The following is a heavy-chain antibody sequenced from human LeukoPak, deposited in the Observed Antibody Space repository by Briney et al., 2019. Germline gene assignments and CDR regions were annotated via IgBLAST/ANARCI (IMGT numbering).Heavy chain of an antibody. CDR3: ARWASGWFPFDY. CDR2: FDPEDGET. J-gene: IGHJ4*02. Sequence: ASVKVSCKVSGYTLTELSMHWVRQAPGKGLEWMGGFDPEDGETIYAQKFQGRVTMTTDTSITTAYMQLDSLRSEDTAVYYCARWASGWFPFDYWGQGTLITVSS. V-gene: IGHV1-24*01. D-gene: IGHD5-24*01. CDR1: GYTLTELS.